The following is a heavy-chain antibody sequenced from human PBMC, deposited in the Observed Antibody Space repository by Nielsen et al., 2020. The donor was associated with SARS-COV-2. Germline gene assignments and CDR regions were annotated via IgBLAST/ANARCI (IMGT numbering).Heavy chain of an antibody. CDR1: GFTFHIYA. Sequence: GGSLRPSCIASGFTFHIYATAWVRRTPGRGLQWVSGIIASGGSTYYTDSVKGRFAVSRDNSRNTLYLQMHSLRVEATALYYCAKDDVVRGDAFDIWGQGTMVTVSS. D-gene: IGHD3-10*01. V-gene: IGHV3-23*01. CDR3: AKDDVVRGDAFDI. CDR2: IIASGGST. J-gene: IGHJ3*02.